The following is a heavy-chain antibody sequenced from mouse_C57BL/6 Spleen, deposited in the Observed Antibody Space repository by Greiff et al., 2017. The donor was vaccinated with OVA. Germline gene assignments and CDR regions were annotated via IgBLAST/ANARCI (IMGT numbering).Heavy chain of an antibody. J-gene: IGHJ1*03. Sequence: DVQLQESGPGLVKPSQSLSLTCSVTGYSITSGYYWNWIRQFPGNKLEWMGYISYDGSNNYNPSLKNRISITRDTSKNQFFLKLNSVTTEDTATYYCASWDDWYFDVWGTGTTVTVSS. CDR2: ISYDGSN. CDR1: GYSITSGYY. CDR3: ASWDDWYFDV. D-gene: IGHD4-1*01. V-gene: IGHV3-6*01.